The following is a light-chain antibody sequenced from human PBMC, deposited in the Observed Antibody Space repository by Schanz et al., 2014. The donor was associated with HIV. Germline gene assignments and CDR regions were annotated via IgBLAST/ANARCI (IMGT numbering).Light chain of an antibody. CDR2: GAS. CDR1: QSVSSN. CDR3: QSKT. Sequence: EIVMTQSPATLSVSPGERATLSCRASQSVSSNLAWYQQKPGQAPRLLISGASTRATGVPTRFSGSGSGTEFTLTISSLQSEDSAVYYCQSKTFGQGTKVEIK. J-gene: IGKJ1*01. V-gene: IGKV3-15*01.